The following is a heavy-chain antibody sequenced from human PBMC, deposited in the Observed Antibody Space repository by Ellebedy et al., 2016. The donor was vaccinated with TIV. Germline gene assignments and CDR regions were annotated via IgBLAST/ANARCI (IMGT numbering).Heavy chain of an antibody. J-gene: IGHJ6*02. CDR1: GYTFTSYG. CDR2: ISAYNGNT. V-gene: IGHV1-18*01. Sequence: AASVKVSCKASGYTFTSYGISWVRQAPGQGLEWMGWISAYNGNTNYAQKFQGRVTITADKSTSTAYMELSSLRSEDTAVYYCARAIRYSGYDYYYYYGMDVWGQGTTVTVSS. D-gene: IGHD5-12*01. CDR3: ARAIRYSGYDYYYYYGMDV.